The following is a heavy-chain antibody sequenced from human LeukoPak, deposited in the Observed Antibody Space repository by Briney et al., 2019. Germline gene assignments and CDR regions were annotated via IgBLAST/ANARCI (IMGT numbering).Heavy chain of an antibody. D-gene: IGHD3-9*01. CDR2: ISLSGGTI. V-gene: IGHV3-11*04. J-gene: IGHJ3*02. CDR3: AKGHVLRYFDWSGADAFDI. Sequence: PGGSLRLSCAASGFKIDDYYMSWIRQAPGKGLEWVSHISLSGGTIHYADSVKGRFTVSRDNSKNTLYLQMNSLRAEDTAVYYCAKGHVLRYFDWSGADAFDIWGQGTMVTVSS. CDR1: GFKIDDYY.